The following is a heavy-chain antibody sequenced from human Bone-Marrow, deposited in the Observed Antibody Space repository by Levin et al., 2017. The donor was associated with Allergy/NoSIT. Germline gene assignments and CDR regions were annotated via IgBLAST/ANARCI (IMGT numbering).Heavy chain of an antibody. CDR3: ARGERVERGTTWGYYYYYGMDV. V-gene: IGHV3-21*01. D-gene: IGHD7-27*01. CDR1: GFTFSVYR. Sequence: GGSLRLSCSTSGFTFSVYRMNWVRQAPGKGLEWVSSIRGDGSHIFYADSVKGRFTISRDSARNSLHLQMDSLRDDDTAVYYCARGERVERGTTWGYYYYYGMDVWGQGTTVIVSS. J-gene: IGHJ6*02. CDR2: IRGDGSHI.